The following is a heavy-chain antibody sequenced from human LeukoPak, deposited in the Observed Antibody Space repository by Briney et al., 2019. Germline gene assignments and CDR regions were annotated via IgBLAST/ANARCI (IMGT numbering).Heavy chain of an antibody. CDR3: ARTPRVVNDAFDI. D-gene: IGHD2-15*01. Sequence: KTGESLKISCKGSGYSFTSYWIGWVRQMPGKGLEWMGNIYPGDSDTRYSPSFQGQVTISADKSISTAYLQWSSLKASDTAMYYCARTPRVVNDAFDIWGQGTMVTVSS. CDR1: GYSFTSYW. CDR2: IYPGDSDT. V-gene: IGHV5-51*01. J-gene: IGHJ3*02.